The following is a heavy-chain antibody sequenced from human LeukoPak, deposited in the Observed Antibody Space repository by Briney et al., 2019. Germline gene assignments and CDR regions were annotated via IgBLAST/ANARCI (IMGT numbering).Heavy chain of an antibody. Sequence: GGSLRLSCAACGFTFRRYAMRSVRQAPGKGLEWVSAIGGSGGSTYYADSVKGRFTITRDNSKNTLYLQMSSLRAEDTAVYYCAKDAPVNIVVVPAANSWGQGTLVTVSS. J-gene: IGHJ4*02. CDR3: AKDAPVNIVVVPAANS. D-gene: IGHD2-2*01. CDR2: IGGSGGST. V-gene: IGHV3-23*01. CDR1: GFTFRRYA.